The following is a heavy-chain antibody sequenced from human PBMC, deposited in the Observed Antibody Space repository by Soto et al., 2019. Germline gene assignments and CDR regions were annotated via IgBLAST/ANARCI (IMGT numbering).Heavy chain of an antibody. Sequence: EVQLVESGGTLVLPGGSLRLSCAASGFEASVNYMTWVRQAPGKGLEWVSAINSGGSTFYADSVKGRFSISRDNSKNTLILQMNSLRVEDTAMYYCVRENYYYGMDVWGQGTAVTVSS. V-gene: IGHV3-66*01. CDR2: INSGGST. CDR1: GFEASVNY. J-gene: IGHJ6*02. CDR3: VRENYYYGMDV.